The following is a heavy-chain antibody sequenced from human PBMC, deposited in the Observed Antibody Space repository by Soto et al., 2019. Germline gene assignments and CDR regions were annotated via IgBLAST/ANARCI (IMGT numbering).Heavy chain of an antibody. D-gene: IGHD6-19*01. CDR1: GGSISSSNW. CDR2: IYHSGST. V-gene: IGHV4-4*02. CDR3: ARDGSSGWYASFFDY. Sequence: QVQLQESGPGLVKPSGTLSLTCAVSGGSISSSNWWSWVRRPPGKGLEWIGEIYHSGSTNYNPSLKSRVTISVDKSKNQFSLKLSSVTAADTAVYYCARDGSSGWYASFFDYWGQGTLVTVSS. J-gene: IGHJ4*02.